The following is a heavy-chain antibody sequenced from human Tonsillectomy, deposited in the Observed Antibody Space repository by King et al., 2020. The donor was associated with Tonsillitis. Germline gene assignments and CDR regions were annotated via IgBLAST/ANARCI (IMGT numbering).Heavy chain of an antibody. J-gene: IGHJ4*02. CDR2: INSDGSST. V-gene: IGHV3-74*01. D-gene: IGHD2-8*01. CDR1: GFIFSNYW. Sequence: VQLVESGGGLVQPGGSLRLSCAASGFIFSNYWMHWVRQAPGKGLVWVSRINSDGSSTSYADSVKGRFTISRGDAKNTLYLQMNSLRVEDTAVYYCARNPYCSNGVCRDYYFDYWGQGTLVTVSS. CDR3: ARNPYCSNGVCRDYYFDY.